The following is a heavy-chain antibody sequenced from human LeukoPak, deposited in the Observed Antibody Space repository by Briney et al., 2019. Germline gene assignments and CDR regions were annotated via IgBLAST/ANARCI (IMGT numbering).Heavy chain of an antibody. CDR3: ARGGRHSPVTSNWFDP. V-gene: IGHV4-38-2*01. D-gene: IGHD4-17*01. Sequence: PSETLSLTCAVSGYSISSGYYWGWIRQPPGKGLEWIGTIYHSGSTYYNPSLKSRVTISVDTSKNHFSLNLNAVTAADTAVYYCARGGRHSPVTSNWFDPWGQGTLVAFSS. J-gene: IGHJ5*02. CDR2: IYHSGST. CDR1: GYSISSGYY.